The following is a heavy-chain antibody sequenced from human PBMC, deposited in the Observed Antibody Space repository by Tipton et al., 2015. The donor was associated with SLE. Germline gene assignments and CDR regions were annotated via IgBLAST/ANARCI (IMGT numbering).Heavy chain of an antibody. CDR2: IYYSGST. CDR1: GGSISIQY. CDR3: ARGGGGAFDI. V-gene: IGHV4-59*11. Sequence: TLSITCTVSGGSISIQYWTWIRQPPGKGLEWIGYIYYSGSTYSNPSLKSRVTISVDTSKNQFSLKLSSVTAADTAVYYCARGGGGAFDIWGQGTMVTVSS. J-gene: IGHJ3*02.